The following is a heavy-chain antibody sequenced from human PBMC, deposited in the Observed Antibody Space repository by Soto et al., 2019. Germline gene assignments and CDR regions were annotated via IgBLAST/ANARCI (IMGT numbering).Heavy chain of an antibody. CDR3: DKRPLAPLCFDY. CDR2: ISGSGGST. Sequence: GGSLRLSCAASGFTFSSYAMSWVRQAPGKGLEWVSAISGSGGSTYYADSVKGRFTISRDNSKNTLYLQMNSLRAEDTAVYYCDKRPLAPLCFDYWGQGTLVTVSS. V-gene: IGHV3-23*01. J-gene: IGHJ4*02. CDR1: GFTFSSYA.